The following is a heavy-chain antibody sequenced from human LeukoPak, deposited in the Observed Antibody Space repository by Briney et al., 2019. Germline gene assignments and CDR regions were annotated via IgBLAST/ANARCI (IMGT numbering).Heavy chain of an antibody. D-gene: IGHD2-15*01. CDR2: INHSGST. CDR1: GGSFSDYY. V-gene: IGHV4-34*01. CDR3: ARAPAGCGGTCSFDY. Sequence: SETLSLTCAVYGGSFSDYYWSWIRQPPGKGLEWIGEINHSGSTNYNPSLKSRVTISVDTSKNQFSLKLTSVTAADTALYYCARAPAGCGGTCSFDYWGQGTLVTVSS. J-gene: IGHJ4*02.